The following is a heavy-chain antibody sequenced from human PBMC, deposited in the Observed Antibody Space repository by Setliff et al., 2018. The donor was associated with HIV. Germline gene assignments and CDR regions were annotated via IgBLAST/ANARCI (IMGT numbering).Heavy chain of an antibody. Sequence: SETPSLTCTVSGVSISSHYWSWIRQAPGKGLEWIGTMYFRGNARNSPSLKSRVAISVDTSKNQLSLNLTSVTAADTAVYHCARVETTVRGATYGMDVWGQGTTVTVSS. D-gene: IGHD3-10*01. CDR3: ARVETTVRGATYGMDV. V-gene: IGHV4-59*11. J-gene: IGHJ6*02. CDR1: GVSISSHY. CDR2: MYFRGNA.